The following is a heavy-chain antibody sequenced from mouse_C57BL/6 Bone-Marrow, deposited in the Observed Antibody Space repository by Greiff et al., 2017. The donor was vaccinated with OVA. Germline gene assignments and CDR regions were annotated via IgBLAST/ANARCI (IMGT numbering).Heavy chain of an antibody. CDR2: IDPNSGGT. CDR3: ARKRDFDY. CDR1: GYTFTSYW. J-gene: IGHJ2*01. Sequence: QVQLQQPGAELVKPGASVKLSCKASGYTFTSYWMHWVKQRPGRGLEWIGRIDPNSGGTKYNEKFKSKATLTVDKPASTAYMQLSSRTSEDAAVYYCARKRDFDYWGQGTTLTVSS. V-gene: IGHV1-72*01.